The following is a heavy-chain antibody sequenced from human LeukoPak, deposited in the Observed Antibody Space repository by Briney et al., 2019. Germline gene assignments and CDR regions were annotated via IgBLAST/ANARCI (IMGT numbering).Heavy chain of an antibody. J-gene: IGHJ6*04. Sequence: GGSLRLSCAASGFTFSSYAMSWVRQAPGKGLEWVSAISGSGGSTYYADSVEGRFTISRDNSKNTLYLQMNSLRAEDTAVYYCAKNSQTRSTGTQYYYYGMDVWGKGTTVTVSS. V-gene: IGHV3-23*01. CDR1: GFTFSSYA. CDR2: ISGSGGST. D-gene: IGHD4-17*01. CDR3: AKNSQTRSTGTQYYYYGMDV.